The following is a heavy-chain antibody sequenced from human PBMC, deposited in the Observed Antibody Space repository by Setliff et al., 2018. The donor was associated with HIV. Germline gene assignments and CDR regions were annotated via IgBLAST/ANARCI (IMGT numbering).Heavy chain of an antibody. V-gene: IGHV3-15*01. J-gene: IGHJ4*02. D-gene: IGHD3-3*01. CDR1: GFNFNEAW. Sequence: PGGSLRLSCATSGFNFNEAWMSWVRQAPGKGLECVGRIKSKKDGGTTHYTAPVKGRFTISRDDSKNMVYLEMNSLQTDDTAVYYCTTDEWNWGRGTLVTV. CDR2: IKSKKDGGTT. CDR3: TTDEWN.